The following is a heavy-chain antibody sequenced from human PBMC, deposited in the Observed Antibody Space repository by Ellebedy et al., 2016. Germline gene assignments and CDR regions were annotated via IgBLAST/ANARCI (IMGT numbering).Heavy chain of an antibody. CDR2: ISGSGGST. CDR3: AKDLHGSGSYWPPNWFDP. Sequence: GGSLRLXCAASGFTFSSYAMSWVRQAPGKGLEWVSAISGSGGSTYYADSVKGRFTISRDNSKNTLYLQMNSLRAEDTAVYYCAKDLHGSGSYWPPNWFDPWGQGTLVTVSS. CDR1: GFTFSSYA. J-gene: IGHJ5*02. V-gene: IGHV3-23*01. D-gene: IGHD3-10*01.